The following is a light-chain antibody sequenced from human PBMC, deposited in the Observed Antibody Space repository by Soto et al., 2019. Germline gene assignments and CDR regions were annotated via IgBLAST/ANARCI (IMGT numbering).Light chain of an antibody. CDR2: GAS. Sequence: EIVLTQSPGTLSLSPWERATLSCRASQSVSNNYLAWYQQKPGQAPRLLIYGASNRATGIPDRFSGSGSGTDFTLTISRLEPEDFAVYYCQQYGSSPLITFGQGTRLEIK. J-gene: IGKJ5*01. V-gene: IGKV3-20*01. CDR3: QQYGSSPLIT. CDR1: QSVSNNY.